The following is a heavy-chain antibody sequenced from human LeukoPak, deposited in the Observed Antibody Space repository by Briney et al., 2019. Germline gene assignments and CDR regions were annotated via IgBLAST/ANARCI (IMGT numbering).Heavy chain of an antibody. CDR3: ARDKWELMAFDI. D-gene: IGHD1-26*01. CDR2: INSDGRST. CDR1: GFTFSSDW. V-gene: IGHV3-74*01. J-gene: IGHJ3*02. Sequence: GGSLRLSCAASGFTFSSDWMHWVRQAPGKGLVWVSRINSDGRSTSYADSVKGRFTISRDNAKNTLYLQMNSLRAEDTAVYYCARDKWELMAFDIWGRGTMVTVSS.